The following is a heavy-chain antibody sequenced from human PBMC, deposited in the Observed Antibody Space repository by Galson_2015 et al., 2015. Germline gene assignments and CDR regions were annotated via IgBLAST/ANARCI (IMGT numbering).Heavy chain of an antibody. J-gene: IGHJ4*02. Sequence: SLRLSCAVSGFTFSSYAMSWVRQAPGKGLEWVSLITASGGSPYYADSVKRRFTISRDNSKNTLYLHMSSLRAEDTAMYFCAKVVGSYFYYPNDYWGQGTLVTVSS. D-gene: IGHD3-10*01. CDR1: GFTFSSYA. V-gene: IGHV3-23*01. CDR2: ITASGGSP. CDR3: AKVVGSYFYYPNDY.